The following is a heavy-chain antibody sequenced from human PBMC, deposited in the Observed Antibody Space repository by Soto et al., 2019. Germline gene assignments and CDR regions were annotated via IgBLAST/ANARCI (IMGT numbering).Heavy chain of an antibody. J-gene: IGHJ6*02. CDR1: GYTFTSYA. CDR2: INAGNGNT. CDR3: ARGSPLRGMDV. V-gene: IGHV1-3*01. Sequence: ASVKVSCKASGYTFTSYAMHWVRQAPGQRLEWLGWINAGNGNTKYSQKFQGRVTITRDTSASTAYMELSSLRSEDTAVYYCARGSPLRGMDVWGQGTTVTVSS.